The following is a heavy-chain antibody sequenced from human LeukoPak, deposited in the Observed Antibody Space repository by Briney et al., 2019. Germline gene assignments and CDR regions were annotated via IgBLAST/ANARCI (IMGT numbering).Heavy chain of an antibody. D-gene: IGHD6-19*01. J-gene: IGHJ3*02. Sequence: GGSLRLSCAASGFTFSSYAMHWVRQAPGKGLEWVAVISYDGSNKYYADSVKGRFTISRDNSKNTLYLQMNSLRAEDTAVYYCARDSRVAGLVAFDIWGQGTMVTVSS. CDR3: ARDSRVAGLVAFDI. CDR1: GFTFSSYA. V-gene: IGHV3-30-3*01. CDR2: ISYDGSNK.